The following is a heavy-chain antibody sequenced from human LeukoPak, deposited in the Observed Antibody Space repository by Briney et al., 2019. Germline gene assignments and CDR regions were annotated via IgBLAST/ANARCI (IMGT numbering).Heavy chain of an antibody. CDR2: INWNGGST. V-gene: IGHV3-20*04. J-gene: IGHJ4*02. Sequence: PGGSPRLSCAASGFTFDDYGMSWVRQAPGKGLEWVSGINWNGGSTGYADSVKGRFTISRDNAKNSLYLQMNSLRAEDTALYYCARGPLSPHYYGSGSYLNPFDYWGQGTLVTVSS. D-gene: IGHD3-10*01. CDR1: GFTFDDYG. CDR3: ARGPLSPHYYGSGSYLNPFDY.